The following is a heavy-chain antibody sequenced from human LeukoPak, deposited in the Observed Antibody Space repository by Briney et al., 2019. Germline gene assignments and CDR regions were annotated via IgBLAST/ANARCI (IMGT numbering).Heavy chain of an antibody. CDR3: ARDRDCGGDCYTFDY. CDR2: IYTRGNT. J-gene: IGHJ4*02. V-gene: IGHV4-61*02. D-gene: IGHD2-21*02. Sequence: SETLSLTCTVSGGSISSGTYYWSWIRQPAGKGLEWIGRIYTRGNTNYNPSLKSRVTISVDTSKNQFSLRLSSVIAADTAVYYCARDRDCGGDCYTFDYWGQGTLVTVSS. CDR1: GGSISSGTYY.